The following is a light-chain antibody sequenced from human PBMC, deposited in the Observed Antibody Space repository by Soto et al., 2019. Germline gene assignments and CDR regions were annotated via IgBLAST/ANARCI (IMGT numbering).Light chain of an antibody. CDR2: AAS. CDR3: QQTYSTPRGA. Sequence: DIQMTQSPSSLSASVGDRVTITCRASESIRNNLNWYQQKPGKAPKLLIYAASTLQSGVPSRFSGGESGTEFTLTIDSLQPEDFTTYYCQQTYSTPRGALGQGTKVEFK. CDR1: ESIRNN. J-gene: IGKJ1*01. V-gene: IGKV1-39*01.